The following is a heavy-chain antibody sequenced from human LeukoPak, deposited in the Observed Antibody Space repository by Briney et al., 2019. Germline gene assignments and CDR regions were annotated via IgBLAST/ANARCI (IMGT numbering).Heavy chain of an antibody. CDR2: IYYSGST. Sequence: PSETLSLTCTVSGGSISSSSYYWGWIRQPPGKGLEWIGSIYYSGSTYYNPSLKSRVTISVDTSKNQFSLKLSSVTAAGTAVYYCARQEATVTNRFDPWGQGTLVTVSS. D-gene: IGHD4-17*01. J-gene: IGHJ5*02. CDR1: GGSISSSSYY. CDR3: ARQEATVTNRFDP. V-gene: IGHV4-39*01.